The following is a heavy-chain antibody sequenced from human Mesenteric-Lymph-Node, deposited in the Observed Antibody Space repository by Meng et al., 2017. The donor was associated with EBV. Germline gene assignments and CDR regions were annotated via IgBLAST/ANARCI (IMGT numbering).Heavy chain of an antibody. Sequence: VRLQPWGAGLLKPAETLSVSCAVYGGSFNDYYWIWIRQAPGKGLEWIGEINHIRSVYYNPSLKSRVTISVDTSNNQISLRLTSVTAADTAIYYCARVRSSGSGLIRNYFDYWGQGTLVTVSS. CDR1: GGSFNDYY. CDR3: ARVRSSGSGLIRNYFDY. V-gene: IGHV4-34*02. D-gene: IGHD6-19*01. CDR2: INHIRSV. J-gene: IGHJ4*02.